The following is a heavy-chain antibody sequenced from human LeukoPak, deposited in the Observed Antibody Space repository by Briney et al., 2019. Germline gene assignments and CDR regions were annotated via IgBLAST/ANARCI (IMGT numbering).Heavy chain of an antibody. CDR2: ISGSGGST. CDR3: ARDLALATYYYDSSGYPDALDI. CDR1: GFTFSSYA. Sequence: GGSLRLSCAASGFTFSSYAMSWVRQAPGKGLEWVSAISGSGGSTYYADSVKGRFTISRDNSKNTLYLQMNSLRAEDTAVYYCARDLALATYYYDSSGYPDALDIWGQGTMVTVSS. D-gene: IGHD3-22*01. V-gene: IGHV3-23*01. J-gene: IGHJ3*02.